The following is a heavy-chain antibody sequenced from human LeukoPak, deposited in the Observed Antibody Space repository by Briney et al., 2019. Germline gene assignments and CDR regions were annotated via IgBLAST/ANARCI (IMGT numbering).Heavy chain of an antibody. CDR1: GYTFTSYY. V-gene: IGHV1-46*01. CDR3: ARDYASSGWYPPHGY. CDR2: INPSGGST. J-gene: IGHJ4*02. Sequence: GASVKVSCKASGYTFTSYYMHWVRQAPGQGLEWMGIINPSGGSTSYAQKFQGRVTMTRDTSTSTAYMELRSLRSDDTAVYYCARDYASSGWYPPHGYWGQGTLVTVSS. D-gene: IGHD6-19*01.